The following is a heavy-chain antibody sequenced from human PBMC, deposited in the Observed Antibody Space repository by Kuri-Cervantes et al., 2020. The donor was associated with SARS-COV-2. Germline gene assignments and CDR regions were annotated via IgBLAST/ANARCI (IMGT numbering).Heavy chain of an antibody. CDR3: ARDSVRYYYDSSGYYPPRDYYYYGMDV. CDR2: ISSSSSTI. V-gene: IGHV3-48*01. Sequence: GGSLRLSCAASGFTFSSYSMNWVRQAPGKGLEWVSYISSSSSTIYYADSVKGRFTIPRDNAKNSLYLQMNSLRAEDTAVYYCARDSVRYYYDSSGYYPPRDYYYYGMDVWGQGTTVTVSS. D-gene: IGHD3-22*01. CDR1: GFTFSSYS. J-gene: IGHJ6*02.